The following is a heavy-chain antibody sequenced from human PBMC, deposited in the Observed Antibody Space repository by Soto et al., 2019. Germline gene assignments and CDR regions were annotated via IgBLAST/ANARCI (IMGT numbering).Heavy chain of an antibody. Sequence: SETLSLTCTVSGGSISSGGYYWSWIRQRPGKGLEWIGYIYYSGSTYYNPSLKSRVTISVDTSKNQFSLKLSSVTAADTAVYYCARGLYSSSWDPYYYYGMDVWGQGTTVTVSS. CDR2: IYYSGST. CDR3: ARGLYSSSWDPYYYYGMDV. J-gene: IGHJ6*02. D-gene: IGHD6-13*01. V-gene: IGHV4-31*03. CDR1: GGSISSGGYY.